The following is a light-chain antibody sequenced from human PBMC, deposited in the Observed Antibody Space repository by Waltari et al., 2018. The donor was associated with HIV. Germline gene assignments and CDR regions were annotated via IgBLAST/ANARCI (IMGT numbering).Light chain of an antibody. CDR1: SGSVSTSYY. CDR2: STN. V-gene: IGLV8-61*01. Sequence: EPSFSVSPGGTVTLTCGLNSGSVSTSYYPSWYQQTPGQTPRTLIYSTNTRSSGVPDRFSGSILGNKAALTITGAQADDESDYYCVLYMGGGIWVFGGGTKVTVL. CDR3: VLYMGGGIWV. J-gene: IGLJ3*02.